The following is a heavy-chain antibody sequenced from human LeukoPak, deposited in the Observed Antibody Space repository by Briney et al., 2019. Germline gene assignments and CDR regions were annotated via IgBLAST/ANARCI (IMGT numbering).Heavy chain of an antibody. CDR2: MNPNSGNT. V-gene: IGHV1-8*01. CDR3: AREVATTPRNYYYGMDV. J-gene: IGHJ6*02. D-gene: IGHD5-12*01. Sequence: GAAVKVSCKASRYTFTSYDIYWVRQATGQGLEWMGWMNPNSGNTGYAQKFRGRVTMTRNTSISTAYMELSSLESEDTAVYYCAREVATTPRNYYYGMDVWGQGTTVTVSS. CDR1: RYTFTSYD.